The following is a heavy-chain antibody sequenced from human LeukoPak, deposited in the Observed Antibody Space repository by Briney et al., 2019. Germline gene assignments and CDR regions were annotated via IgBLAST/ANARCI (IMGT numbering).Heavy chain of an antibody. V-gene: IGHV4-39*01. Sequence: SATLSLTCTVSGGSISSSSYYWVWLRQPPGKGREWIGSIYYSESTYYNPSLKSLVTIAVNTSKNQFSLKLSSVTAADTAVYYCASLVVPAAPNYYYYMDGWGKATTVTVSS. CDR1: GGSISSSSYY. CDR3: ASLVVPAAPNYYYYMDG. D-gene: IGHD2-2*01. CDR2: IYYSEST. J-gene: IGHJ6*03.